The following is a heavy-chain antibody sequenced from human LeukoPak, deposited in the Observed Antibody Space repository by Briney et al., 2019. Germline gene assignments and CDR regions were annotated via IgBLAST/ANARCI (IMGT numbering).Heavy chain of an antibody. D-gene: IGHD1-26*01. V-gene: IGHV3-30-3*01. Sequence: PGGSLRLSCAASGFTFSSYAMHWVRQAPGKGLEWVAVISYDGSNKYYADSVKGRFTISRDNSKNTLYLQMNSLRAEDTAVYYCASGSEWELNYYYYGMDVWGQGTTVTVSS. J-gene: IGHJ6*02. CDR3: ASGSEWELNYYYYGMDV. CDR2: ISYDGSNK. CDR1: GFTFSSYA.